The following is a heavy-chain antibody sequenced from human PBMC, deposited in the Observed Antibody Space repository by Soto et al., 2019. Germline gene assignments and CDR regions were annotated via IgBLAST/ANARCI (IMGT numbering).Heavy chain of an antibody. CDR2: ISHSGIT. J-gene: IGHJ5*02. V-gene: IGHV4-4*02. CDR1: GGSITSANW. CDR3: ARVLRGWFDP. Sequence: QVQLQESGPGLVKPSGTLSLTCAVSGGSITSANWWTWVRQPPGGGLEWIGEISHSGITNHKASLKSRVTMSVDKTKNDVSLKLTSVTAADTAVYYCARVLRGWFDPWGQGTPVTVSS.